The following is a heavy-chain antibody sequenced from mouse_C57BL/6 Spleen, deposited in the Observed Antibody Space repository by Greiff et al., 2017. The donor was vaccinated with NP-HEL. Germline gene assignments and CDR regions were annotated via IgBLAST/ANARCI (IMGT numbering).Heavy chain of an antibody. V-gene: IGHV1-74*01. CDR1: GYTFTSYW. J-gene: IGHJ2*01. CDR2: IHPSDSDT. Sequence: QVQLQQPGAELVKPGASVKVSCKASGYTFTSYWMHWVKPRPGQGLEWIGRIHPSDSDTNYNQKFQGKATLTVDKSSSPAYMQLSSLTSADSAFYYCAIPGSTYVKYWGQGTTLSVSS. D-gene: IGHD1-1*01. CDR3: AIPGSTYVKY.